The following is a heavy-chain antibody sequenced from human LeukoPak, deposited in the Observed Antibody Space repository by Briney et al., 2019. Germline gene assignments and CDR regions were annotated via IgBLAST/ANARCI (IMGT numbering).Heavy chain of an antibody. CDR2: KYYRTKWYN. CDR1: GGSVSSNSSA. Sequence: SQTLSLTCAISGGSVSSNSSAWIWIRQSPARGLEWLGRKYYRTKWYNDYVVSVKSLITINPDTSKNQFSLQLNSVTPEDTAVYYCARESGGFEYYFDYWGQGTLVTVSS. CDR3: ARESGGFEYYFDY. J-gene: IGHJ4*02. V-gene: IGHV6-1*01. D-gene: IGHD3-16*01.